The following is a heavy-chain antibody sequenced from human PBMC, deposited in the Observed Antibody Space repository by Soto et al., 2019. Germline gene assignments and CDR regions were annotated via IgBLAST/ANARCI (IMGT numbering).Heavy chain of an antibody. CDR3: ARAAARGEDDY. V-gene: IGHV3-13*01. CDR2: IGTAGDT. Sequence: GGSLRLSCAASGFTFSSYDMHWVRQATGKGLEWVSAIGTAGDTYYPGSVKGRFTISRENAKNSLYLQMNSLGAEDTAVYYCARAAARGEDDYWGQGTLVTVSS. J-gene: IGHJ4*02. CDR1: GFTFSSYD. D-gene: IGHD6-6*01.